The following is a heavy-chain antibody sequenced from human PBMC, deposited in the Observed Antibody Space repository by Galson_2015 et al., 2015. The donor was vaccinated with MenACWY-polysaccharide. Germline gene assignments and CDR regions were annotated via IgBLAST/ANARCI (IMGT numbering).Heavy chain of an antibody. D-gene: IGHD6-6*01. CDR3: ARHLTEYKYAMDV. CDR2: IYYSGTT. V-gene: IGHV4-59*11. J-gene: IGHJ6*02. Sequence: ETLSLTCTVSGASIGGHYWSWIRQPPGKGLEWIAYIYYSGTTNYNPSLQSRVTISLDTSRNQFSLTLSSVTAADTAVYYCARHLTEYKYAMDVWGQGTTVTVSS. CDR1: GASIGGHY.